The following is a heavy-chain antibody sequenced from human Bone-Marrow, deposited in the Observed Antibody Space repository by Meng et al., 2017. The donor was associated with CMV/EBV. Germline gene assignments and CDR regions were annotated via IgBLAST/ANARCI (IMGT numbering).Heavy chain of an antibody. CDR3: ARDMSSGWYYYYYYGMDV. Sequence: GEFLKISCAASGFTFSSYAMHWVRQAPGKGLEWVANIKQDGSEKYYVDSVKGRFTISRDNAKNSLYLQMNSLRAEDTAVYYCARDMSSGWYYYYYYGMDVWGQGTTVTVSS. CDR1: GFTFSSYA. V-gene: IGHV3-7*01. D-gene: IGHD6-19*01. J-gene: IGHJ6*02. CDR2: IKQDGSEK.